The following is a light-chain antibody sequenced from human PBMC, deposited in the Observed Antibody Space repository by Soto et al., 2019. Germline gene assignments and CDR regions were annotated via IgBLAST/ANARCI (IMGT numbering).Light chain of an antibody. Sequence: EIVLTQSPGTLSLSPGERATLSCRTSQSVSSSLAWYQQKPGQAPSLLIYGASTRATGIPARFSGSGSGTEFPVTINSLQSEDFAVYYCQQYGSSPPRLTFGGGTKVDIK. CDR3: QQYGSSPPRLT. V-gene: IGKV3-15*01. CDR2: GAS. J-gene: IGKJ4*01. CDR1: QSVSSS.